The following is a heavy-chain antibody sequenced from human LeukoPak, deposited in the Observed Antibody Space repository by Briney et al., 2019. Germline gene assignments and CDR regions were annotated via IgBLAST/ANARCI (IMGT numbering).Heavy chain of an antibody. V-gene: IGHV4-61*01. CDR3: AREGGYSYAKYFDF. D-gene: IGHD5-18*01. CDR1: GGSVSSGSYY. J-gene: IGHJ4*02. Sequence: SETLSLTCTVSGGSVSSGSYYWSWIRQPPGKGLEWIGFIYYSGSSNYNPSLKSRVTISVDTSKNQFSLKLSSVTAADTAVYYCAREGGYSYAKYFDFWGQGTLVTVSS. CDR2: IYYSGSS.